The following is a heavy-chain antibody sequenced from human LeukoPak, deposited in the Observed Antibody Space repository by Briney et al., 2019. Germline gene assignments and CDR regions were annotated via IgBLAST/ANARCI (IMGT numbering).Heavy chain of an antibody. V-gene: IGHV1-18*01. CDR2: ISAYNGNT. CDR1: GYTFTSYG. Sequence: ASVKVSCKASGYTFTSYGISWVRQAPGQGLEWMGWISAYNGNTNYPQKLQGRVTLTTDTSTSTAYMDLRSLRSDDTAVYYCARSADYGDPDFDYWGQGTLVTVSS. J-gene: IGHJ4*02. D-gene: IGHD4-17*01. CDR3: ARSADYGDPDFDY.